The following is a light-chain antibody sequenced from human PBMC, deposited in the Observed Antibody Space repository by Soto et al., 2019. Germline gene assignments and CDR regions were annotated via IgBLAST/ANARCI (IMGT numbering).Light chain of an antibody. V-gene: IGKV1-5*01. CDR2: GAS. CDR3: QQYNSFSLT. CDR1: QIVVSR. Sequence: VQMTQSPSTLSTSVGDRVIITCRASQIVVSRLAWYQQKPGKAPKLLIYGASSLQIGVPSRFNGSGSGTDFSLTISTLQPDDSATYYCQQYNSFSLTFGGGTQVDIK. J-gene: IGKJ4*01.